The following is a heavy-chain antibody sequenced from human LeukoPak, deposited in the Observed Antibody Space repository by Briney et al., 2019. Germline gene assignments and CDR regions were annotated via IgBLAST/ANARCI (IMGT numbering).Heavy chain of an antibody. V-gene: IGHV3-23*01. Sequence: GGSLRLSCVASGFTFSGYAMSWVRQAPGKGLEWVPGFGSDGNTHYAESVQGRFAISRDTSKTTLYLQMNSLRAEDTALYYCARDLHYWVVTDVWGQGTTVTVSS. CDR2: FGSDGNT. CDR1: GFTFSGYA. D-gene: IGHD3-10*01. J-gene: IGHJ6*02. CDR3: ARDLHYWVVTDV.